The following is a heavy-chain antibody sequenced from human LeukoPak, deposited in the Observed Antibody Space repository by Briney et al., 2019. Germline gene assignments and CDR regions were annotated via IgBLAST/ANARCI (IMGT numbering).Heavy chain of an antibody. D-gene: IGHD5-18*01. Sequence: GGSLRLSCEASGFIFSSYGMSWVRQAPGKGLEWVSGISGGGGNTGYGDSVKGRFTISRDDSKNTLYLLMTSLRADDTAFYYCAKGGFSYGSRWFDTWGQGTLVTVSS. V-gene: IGHV3-23*01. CDR2: ISGGGGNT. J-gene: IGHJ5*02. CDR1: GFIFSSYG. CDR3: AKGGFSYGSRWFDT.